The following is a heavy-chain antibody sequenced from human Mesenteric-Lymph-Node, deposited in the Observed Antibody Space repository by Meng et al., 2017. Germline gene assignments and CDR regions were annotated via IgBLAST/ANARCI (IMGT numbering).Heavy chain of an antibody. V-gene: IGHV4-31*03. CDR3: ARASYGSGSPLGESWFDP. D-gene: IGHD3-10*01. J-gene: IGHJ5*02. CDR1: GGSISSGGYY. Sequence: QVQVPDSGPGLGKPSQTLSLTCTVSGGSISSGGYYWSWIRQHPGKGLEWIGYIHSSGSTYYNPSLRSRLTISVDTSKNQFSLKLSSVTAADTAVYYCARASYGSGSPLGESWFDPWGQGTLVTVSS. CDR2: IHSSGST.